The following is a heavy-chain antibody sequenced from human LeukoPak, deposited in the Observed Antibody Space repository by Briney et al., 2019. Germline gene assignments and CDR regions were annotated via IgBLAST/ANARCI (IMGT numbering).Heavy chain of an antibody. CDR2: INHSGST. CDR1: GGSFSGYY. Sequence: PSETLSLTCAVYGGSFSGYYWSWIRQPPGKGLEWIGEINHSGSTNYNPSLKSRVTISVDTSKNQFSLKLSSVTAADTAVYYCAKGAVRGVNGYWGQGTLVTVSS. V-gene: IGHV4-34*01. D-gene: IGHD3-10*01. J-gene: IGHJ4*02. CDR3: AKGAVRGVNGY.